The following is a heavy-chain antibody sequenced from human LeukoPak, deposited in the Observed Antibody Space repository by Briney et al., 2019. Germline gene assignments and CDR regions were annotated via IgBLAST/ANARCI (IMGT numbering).Heavy chain of an antibody. Sequence: HSGGSLRLSCAASGFTFSSYGVHWVRQAPGKGLEWVAVISYDGSNKYYADSVKGRFTISRDNSKNTLYLQMNSLRAEDTAVYCCAKEGILWFGEWNYFDYWGQGTQVTVSS. V-gene: IGHV3-30*18. CDR2: ISYDGSNK. J-gene: IGHJ4*02. CDR3: AKEGILWFGEWNYFDY. CDR1: GFTFSSYG. D-gene: IGHD3-10*01.